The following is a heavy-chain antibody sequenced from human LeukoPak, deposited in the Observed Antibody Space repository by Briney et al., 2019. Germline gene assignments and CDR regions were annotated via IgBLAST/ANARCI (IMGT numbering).Heavy chain of an antibody. CDR2: IWYDGSNK. CDR1: GFTFSSYG. V-gene: IGHV3-33*01. CDR3: ARYGSGSYYNNYFDY. D-gene: IGHD3-10*01. Sequence: GRSLRLSCAASGFTFSSYGMHWVRQAPGKGLEWVAVIWYDGSNKYYADSVKGRFTISRDNAKNSLYLQMNSLRAEDTAVYYCARYGSGSYYNNYFDYWGQGTLVTVSS. J-gene: IGHJ4*02.